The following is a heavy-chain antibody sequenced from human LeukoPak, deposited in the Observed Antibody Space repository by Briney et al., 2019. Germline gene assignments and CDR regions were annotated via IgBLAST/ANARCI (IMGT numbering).Heavy chain of an antibody. V-gene: IGHV4-30-4*08. Sequence: PSQTLSLTCTVSGGSISSGDYYWSWIRQPPGKGLEWIGYIYYSGSTYYNPSLKSRVTISVDTSKNQFSLKLGSVTAADTAVYYCAREGKLRFLGDRRIDPWGQGTLVTVSS. CDR3: AREGKLRFLGDRRIDP. J-gene: IGHJ5*02. CDR1: GGSISSGDYY. CDR2: IYYSGST. D-gene: IGHD3-3*01.